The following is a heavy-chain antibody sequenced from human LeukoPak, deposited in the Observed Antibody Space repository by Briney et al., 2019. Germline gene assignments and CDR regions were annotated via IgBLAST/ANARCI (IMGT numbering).Heavy chain of an antibody. J-gene: IGHJ4*02. Sequence: MTSETLSLTCSVSGDSIRSHYWSWVRQPPGKGLEWIGYVSYNSVATNYNPSLKSRVTISVQTSKNQFSLELTSVTAADTAVYYCARHSYYLGSGSNLGEWGQGTLVIVSS. CDR1: GDSIRSHY. V-gene: IGHV4-59*08. CDR2: VSYNSVAT. CDR3: ARHSYYLGSGSNLGE. D-gene: IGHD3-10*01.